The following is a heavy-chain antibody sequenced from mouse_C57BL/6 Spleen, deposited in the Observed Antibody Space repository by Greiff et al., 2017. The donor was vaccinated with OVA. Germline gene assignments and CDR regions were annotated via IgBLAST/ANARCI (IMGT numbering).Heavy chain of an antibody. J-gene: IGHJ2*01. CDR2: ISYDGSN. D-gene: IGHD1-2*01. CDR3: ARGRLRFDY. CDR1: GYSITSGYY. Sequence: EVQLQESGPGLVKPSQSLSLTCSVTGYSITSGYYWNWIRQFPGNKLEWMGYISYDGSNNYNPSLKNRISITRDTSKNQFFLKLNSVTTEDTATYYCARGRLRFDYWGQGTTLTVSS. V-gene: IGHV3-6*01.